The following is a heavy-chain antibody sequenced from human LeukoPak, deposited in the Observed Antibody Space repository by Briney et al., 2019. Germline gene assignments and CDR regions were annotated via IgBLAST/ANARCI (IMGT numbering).Heavy chain of an antibody. D-gene: IGHD4-17*01. CDR1: GGSISSYY. Sequence: SETLSLTCTVSGGSISSYYWSWIRQPAGKGLEWIGRIYTSGSTNYNPSLKSRVTMSVDTSKNQFSLKLSSVTAADTAVYYCARVGATVTTSYWYFDLWGRGTLVTVSS. CDR2: IYTSGST. V-gene: IGHV4-4*07. J-gene: IGHJ2*01. CDR3: ARVGATVTTSYWYFDL.